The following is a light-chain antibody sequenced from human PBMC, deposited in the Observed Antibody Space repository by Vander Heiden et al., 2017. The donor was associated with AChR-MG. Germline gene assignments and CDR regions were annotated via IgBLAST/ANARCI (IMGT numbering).Light chain of an antibody. CDR1: QMINIY. J-gene: IGKJ1*01. CDR3: QQTYREPRT. Sequence: DIQMTQSPPSLSASVGDRVTINCRASQMINIYLNWYQHKPGKAPELLIYATSTLQSGVPSRFSGSRSGTDFTLTISSLQAEDSATYYCQQTYREPRTFGQGTKLEIK. CDR2: ATS. V-gene: IGKV1-39*01.